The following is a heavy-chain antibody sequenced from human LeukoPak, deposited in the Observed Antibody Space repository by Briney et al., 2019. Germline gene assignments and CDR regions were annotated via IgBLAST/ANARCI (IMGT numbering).Heavy chain of an antibody. Sequence: PRGSLRLSCAASGLTFNNHWMTWVRQAPGKGLEWVSAISGSGGSTYYADSVKGRFTISRDNSKNTLYLQMNSLRAEDTAVYYCAKGGSGGYCSSTSCFQGYWGQGTLVTVSS. V-gene: IGHV3-23*01. J-gene: IGHJ4*02. CDR1: GLTFNNHW. CDR2: ISGSGGST. CDR3: AKGGSGGYCSSTSCFQGY. D-gene: IGHD2-2*01.